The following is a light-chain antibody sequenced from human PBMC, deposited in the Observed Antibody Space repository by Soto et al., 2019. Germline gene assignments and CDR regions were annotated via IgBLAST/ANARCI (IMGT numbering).Light chain of an antibody. J-gene: IGKJ2*01. V-gene: IGKV3-15*01. Sequence: EIVMTQSPASLSVSPGDGATLSCRASQSVASNVAWYQQKPGQGPRLLIHGASTRAVGVPARFSGSGSGTDFTITIHSLQSEDFAVYYCQQYHNWPPQYTFGQGTKLQIK. CDR1: QSVASN. CDR2: GAS. CDR3: QQYHNWPPQYT.